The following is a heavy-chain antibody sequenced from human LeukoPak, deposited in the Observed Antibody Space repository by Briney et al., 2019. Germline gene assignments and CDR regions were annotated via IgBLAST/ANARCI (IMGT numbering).Heavy chain of an antibody. CDR1: GGSISGYY. D-gene: IGHD5-24*01. J-gene: IGHJ4*02. CDR3: ARQGVTITQGGHLDY. V-gene: IGHV4-59*08. Sequence: SETLSLTCTVSGGSISGYYWSWIRQPPGKGLEWIGYIHYSGSTNYNPSLTRRVTVSVDTSKNQLSLRLSSVTAADTAVYYCARQGVTITQGGHLDYWGQGTLVTVSS. CDR2: IHYSGST.